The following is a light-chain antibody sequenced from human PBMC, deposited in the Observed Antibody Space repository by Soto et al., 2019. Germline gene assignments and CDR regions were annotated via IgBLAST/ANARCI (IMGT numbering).Light chain of an antibody. J-gene: IGLJ2*01. Sequence: QSVLTQSPSASASLGASVKLTCTLSNGHSSYAIAWHQQQPEKGPRYLMKLNSDGSHSKGDGIPDRCSGSSSGAERYLTISSLQSEDEADYYCQTWGTGTLVFGGGTKLTVL. CDR3: QTWGTGTLV. CDR2: LNSDGSH. V-gene: IGLV4-69*01. CDR1: NGHSSYA.